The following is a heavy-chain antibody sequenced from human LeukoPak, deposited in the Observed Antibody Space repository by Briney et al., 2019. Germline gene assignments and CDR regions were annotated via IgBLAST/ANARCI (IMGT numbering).Heavy chain of an antibody. CDR3: ARLLGYCSSTSCSPDNWFDP. Sequence: SETLSLTCTVSGGSISSYYWSWIRQPPGKGLEWIGYIYYSGSTNYNPSLKSRVTTSVATSKSQFSLKLSSVTAAGTAVYYCARLLGYCSSTSCSPDNWFDPWGQGTLVTVS. CDR2: IYYSGST. J-gene: IGHJ5*02. V-gene: IGHV4-59*01. D-gene: IGHD2-2*01. CDR1: GGSISSYY.